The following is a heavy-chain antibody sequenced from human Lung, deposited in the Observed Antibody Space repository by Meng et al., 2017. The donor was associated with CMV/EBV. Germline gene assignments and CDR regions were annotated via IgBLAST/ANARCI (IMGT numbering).Heavy chain of an antibody. J-gene: IGHJ5*02. CDR2: IQLSGYT. V-gene: IGHV4-4*02. CDR1: VVCVSSNKW. Sequence: VVCVSSNKWWNWDRQPPGKGLEGIAEIQLSGYTNYNPSLKGRVTISLDKSKNQFSLKLSSVTAADTATYYCARCDGYAELSPNWFDPWGQGTLVTVSS. CDR3: ARCDGYAELSPNWFDP. D-gene: IGHD5-24*01.